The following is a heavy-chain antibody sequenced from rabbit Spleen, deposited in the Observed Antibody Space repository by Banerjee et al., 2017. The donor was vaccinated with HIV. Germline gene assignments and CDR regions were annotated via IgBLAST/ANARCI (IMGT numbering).Heavy chain of an antibody. CDR2: IYAGSSGST. CDR3: ARATAWLDYFGL. Sequence: QSLEESGGDLVKPGASLTLTCKASGFDFSSSYYMCWVRQTPGKGLEWIACIYAGSSGSTYYANWAKGRFTISKTSSTTVTLQMTSLTAADTATYFCARATAWLDYFGLWGPGTLVTVS. J-gene: IGHJ4*01. V-gene: IGHV1S40*01. D-gene: IGHD3-1*01. CDR1: GFDFSSSYY.